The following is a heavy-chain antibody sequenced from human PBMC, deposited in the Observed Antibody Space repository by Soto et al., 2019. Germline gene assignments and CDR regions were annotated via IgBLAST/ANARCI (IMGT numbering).Heavy chain of an antibody. V-gene: IGHV4-34*01. CDR1: GGSLKDFF. J-gene: IGHJ3*02. Sequence: PSETLSLTCAVYGGSLKDFFWNWIRQPPGKGLEWIGEINHSGSSYYNPSLKSRVTISVDTSKNQFSLKLSSVTAADTAVYYCAKGGSGSYSNAFDIWGQGTMVTVSS. CDR2: INHSGSS. D-gene: IGHD3-10*01. CDR3: AKGGSGSYSNAFDI.